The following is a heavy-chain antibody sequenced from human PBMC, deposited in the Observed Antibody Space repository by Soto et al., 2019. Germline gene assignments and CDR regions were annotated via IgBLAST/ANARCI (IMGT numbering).Heavy chain of an antibody. CDR3: ARGFGYCSGGSCYNWFDP. CDR1: GGSISSSSYY. V-gene: IGHV4-39*01. Sequence: SETLSLTCTVSGGSISSSSYYWGWIRQPPGKGLEWIGSIYYNGNTYYNPSLKSRVTISVDTSKNQFSLKLSSVTAADTAVYYCARGFGYCSGGSCYNWFDPWGQGTLVTVSS. D-gene: IGHD2-15*01. CDR2: IYYNGNT. J-gene: IGHJ5*02.